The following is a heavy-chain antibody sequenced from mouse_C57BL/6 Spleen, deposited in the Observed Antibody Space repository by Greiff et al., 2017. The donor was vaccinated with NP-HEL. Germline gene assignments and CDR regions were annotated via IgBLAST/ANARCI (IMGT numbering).Heavy chain of an antibody. CDR3: TRVTVNFDY. D-gene: IGHD1-1*01. CDR2: ISSGGDYI. V-gene: IGHV5-9-1*02. Sequence: EVKLMESGEGLVKPGGSLKLSCAASGFTFSSYAMSWVRQTPEKRLEWVAYISSGGDYIYYADTVKGRFTISRDNARNTLYLQMSSLKSEDTAMYYCTRVTVNFDYWGQGTTLTVSS. J-gene: IGHJ2*01. CDR1: GFTFSSYA.